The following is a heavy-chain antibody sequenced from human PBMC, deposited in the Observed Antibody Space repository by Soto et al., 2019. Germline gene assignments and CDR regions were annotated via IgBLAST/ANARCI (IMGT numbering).Heavy chain of an antibody. V-gene: IGHV2-5*02. CDR1: GFSLSTYGVS. D-gene: IGHD4-17*01. Sequence: QITLKESGPTLVRPTQTLTLTCTFSGFSLSTYGVSVAWIRQPPGKALEWLALIYWDDDKRYSPSLKNRLTITNDPSKDQVVLTMTDMDPVDTATYFCAHSHLPSTVTTSAEYFQHWVQGTLVTVSS. CDR2: IYWDDDK. J-gene: IGHJ1*01. CDR3: AHSHLPSTVTTSAEYFQH.